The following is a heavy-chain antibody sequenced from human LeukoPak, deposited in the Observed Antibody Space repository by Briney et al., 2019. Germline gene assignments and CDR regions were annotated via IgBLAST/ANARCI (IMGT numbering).Heavy chain of an antibody. CDR2: IYYSGST. Sequence: SETLSLTCTVSGGSISSYYWSWIRQPPGKGLEWIGYIYYSGSTNYNPSLKSRVTISVDTSKNQFSLKLSSVIAADTAVYYCARRYYYDSRGRGDYFDYWGQGTLVTVSS. D-gene: IGHD3-22*01. CDR3: ARRYYYDSRGRGDYFDY. V-gene: IGHV4-59*01. CDR1: GGSISSYY. J-gene: IGHJ4*02.